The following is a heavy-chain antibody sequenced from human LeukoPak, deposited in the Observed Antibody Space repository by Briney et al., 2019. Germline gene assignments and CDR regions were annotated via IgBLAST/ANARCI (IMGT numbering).Heavy chain of an antibody. CDR3: AKGAYCGGDCYTSSVFDY. V-gene: IGHV3-23*01. CDR1: GFTFSSYV. J-gene: IGHJ4*02. Sequence: AGGSLRLSCAASGFTFSSYVMNWVRQAPGKGLEWVSAISGSGGSTYYADSVKGRLTISRDNSKNTLYLQMNSLRAEDTAVYYCAKGAYCGGDCYTSSVFDYWGQGTLVTVSS. CDR2: ISGSGGST. D-gene: IGHD2-21*02.